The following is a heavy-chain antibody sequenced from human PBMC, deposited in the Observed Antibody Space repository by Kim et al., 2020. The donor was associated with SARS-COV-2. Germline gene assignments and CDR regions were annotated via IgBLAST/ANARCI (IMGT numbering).Heavy chain of an antibody. Sequence: GGSLRLSCAASGFTFSSYGMHWVRQAPGKGLEWVAVISYDGSNKYYADSVKGRFTISRDNSKNTLYLQMNSLRAEDTAVYYCANSLYEAKPAVIVLMGYWCQGTLVTVSS. CDR3: ANSLYEAKPAVIVLMGY. D-gene: IGHD2-8*01. J-gene: IGHJ4*02. V-gene: IGHV3-30*18. CDR2: ISYDGSNK. CDR1: GFTFSSYG.